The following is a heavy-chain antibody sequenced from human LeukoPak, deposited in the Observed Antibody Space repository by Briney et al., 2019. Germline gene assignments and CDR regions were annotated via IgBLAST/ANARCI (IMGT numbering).Heavy chain of an antibody. CDR1: AGSISAYY. Sequence: PSDTLSLTCTVSAGSISAYYWTWIRQPPGKGLEWIGYTSDSGSSNYTSSLKSRVSMSVDTSKRQFSLTLTSVTAADTAVYYCARIVRQDGGYLDLWGRGSLVTVSS. V-gene: IGHV4-59*08. J-gene: IGHJ2*01. CDR3: ARIVRQDGGYLDL. D-gene: IGHD3-16*02. CDR2: TSDSGSS.